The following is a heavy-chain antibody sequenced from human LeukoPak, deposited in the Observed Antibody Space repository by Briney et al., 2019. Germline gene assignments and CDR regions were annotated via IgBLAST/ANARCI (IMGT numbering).Heavy chain of an antibody. D-gene: IGHD2-15*01. J-gene: IGHJ4*02. CDR1: GFTFSNAW. CDR2: IKSKTDGGTT. V-gene: IGHV3-15*01. Sequence: GGSLRLSCAASGFTFSNAWMSWVRQAPGKGLEWAGRIKSKTDGGTTDYAAPVKGRFTISRDDSKNTLYLQMNSLKTEDTAVYYCTTASDCSGGSCYFDYWGQGTLVTVSP. CDR3: TTASDCSGGSCYFDY.